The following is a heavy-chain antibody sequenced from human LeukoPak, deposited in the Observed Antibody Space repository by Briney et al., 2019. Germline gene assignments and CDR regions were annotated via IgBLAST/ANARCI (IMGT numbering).Heavy chain of an antibody. D-gene: IGHD3-10*01. CDR1: GGSISSYY. CDR2: IYYSGST. Sequence: SETLSLTCTVYGGSISSYYWSWIRQPPGKGLEWIGYIYYSGSTNYNTSLKSRVTISVDTSKNQFSLKLSPVTAAATAVYYCARAPSYSYYFDYWGQGTLVTVSS. V-gene: IGHV4-59*08. J-gene: IGHJ4*02. CDR3: ARAPSYSYYFDY.